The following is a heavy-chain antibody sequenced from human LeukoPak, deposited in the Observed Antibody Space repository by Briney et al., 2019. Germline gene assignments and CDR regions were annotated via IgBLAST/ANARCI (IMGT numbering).Heavy chain of an antibody. D-gene: IGHD3-10*01. V-gene: IGHV3-23*01. J-gene: IGHJ4*02. CDR3: AKISYYGSGSYSDLDY. CDR1: GFTFSSYA. Sequence: GGSLRLSCAASGFTFSSYAMSWVRQAPGKGLEWVSAISGSGGSTYYADSVKGRFTISRDNSKNTLYLQMNSLRAEDTAVHYCAKISYYGSGSYSDLDYWGQGTLVTVSS. CDR2: ISGSGGST.